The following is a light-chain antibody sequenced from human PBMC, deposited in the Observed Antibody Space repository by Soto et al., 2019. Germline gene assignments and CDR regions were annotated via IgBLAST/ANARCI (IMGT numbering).Light chain of an antibody. Sequence: QSVLTQPPSVSGAPGQRVTISCTGSSSNIGAGYEVHWYQQLPGTAPKLLIYGNNNRPSGVPDRFSGSKSGTSASLAITGLQAEDEADYYCQSYDSSQSGVVFGGGTNLTVL. CDR1: SSNIGAGYE. CDR2: GNN. V-gene: IGLV1-40*01. J-gene: IGLJ2*01. CDR3: QSYDSSQSGVV.